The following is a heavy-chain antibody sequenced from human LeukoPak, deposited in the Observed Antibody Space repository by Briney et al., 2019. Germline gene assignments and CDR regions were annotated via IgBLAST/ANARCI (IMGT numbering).Heavy chain of an antibody. J-gene: IGHJ4*02. Sequence: PGGPLRLSCAASEFTFSAYGMHWVRQAPGKGLDWVAFIRYDGSNKYYADSVKGRFTISKDNSRNTLYLLMNSLRPEDTAIYYCAKTWEPKFGFDYWGQGTLVTVSS. D-gene: IGHD1-26*01. V-gene: IGHV3-30*02. CDR1: EFTFSAYG. CDR2: IRYDGSNK. CDR3: AKTWEPKFGFDY.